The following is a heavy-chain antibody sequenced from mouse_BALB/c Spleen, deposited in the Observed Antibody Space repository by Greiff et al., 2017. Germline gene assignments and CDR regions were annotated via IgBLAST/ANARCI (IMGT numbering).Heavy chain of an antibody. V-gene: IGHV5-17*02. J-gene: IGHJ3*01. CDR3: ARDLLRLRGFAY. CDR2: ISSGSSTI. Sequence: DVHLVESGGGLVQPGGSRKLSCAASGFTFSSFGMHWVRQAPEKGLEWVAYISSGSSTIYYADTVKGRFTISRDNPKNTLFLQMTSLRSEDTAMYYCARDLLRLRGFAYWGQGTLVTVSA. CDR1: GFTFSSFG. D-gene: IGHD1-2*01.